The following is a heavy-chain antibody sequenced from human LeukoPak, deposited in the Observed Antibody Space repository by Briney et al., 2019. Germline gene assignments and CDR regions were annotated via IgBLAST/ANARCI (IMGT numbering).Heavy chain of an antibody. V-gene: IGHV3-23*01. CDR1: GFTFSSYA. J-gene: IGHJ4*02. Sequence: GGSLRLSCAASGFTFSSYAMSWVRQAPGKGLEWVSAISGSGGSTYYADSVKGRFTISRDNSKNTLYLQMNSLRAEDTAVYYCAKDFFDEQQLIWDYWGQGTLVTVSS. D-gene: IGHD6-13*01. CDR3: AKDFFDEQQLIWDY. CDR2: ISGSGGST.